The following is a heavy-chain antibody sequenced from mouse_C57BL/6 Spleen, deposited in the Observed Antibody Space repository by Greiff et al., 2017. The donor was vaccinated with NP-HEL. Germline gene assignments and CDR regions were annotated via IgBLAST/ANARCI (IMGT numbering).Heavy chain of an antibody. V-gene: IGHV5-16*01. CDR1: GFTFSDYY. Sequence: EVQLVESEGGLVQPGSSMKLSCTASGFTFSDYYMAWVRQVPEKGLEWVANINYDGSSTYYLDSLKSRFIISRDNAKNILYLQMSSLKSEDTATYYCAREGNWEYWYFDVWGTGTTVTVSS. CDR2: INYDGSST. D-gene: IGHD4-1*01. CDR3: AREGNWEYWYFDV. J-gene: IGHJ1*03.